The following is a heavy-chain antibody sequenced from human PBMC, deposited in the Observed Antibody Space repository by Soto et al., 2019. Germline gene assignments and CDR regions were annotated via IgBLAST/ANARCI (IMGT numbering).Heavy chain of an antibody. CDR1: GITFGRFA. CDR2: ISGNGDET. CDR3: AKGGHASPFDY. Sequence: EVQLLESGGGLVQPGGSLRLSCAVSGITFGRFAMTWVRQAPGEGLEWVSTISGNGDETFYADSGKGRFTISRDNSRNTVFLHMNSLRVEDTAIYYCAKGGHASPFDYWCLGTLVTVSS. D-gene: IGHD5-12*01. V-gene: IGHV3-23*01. J-gene: IGHJ4*02.